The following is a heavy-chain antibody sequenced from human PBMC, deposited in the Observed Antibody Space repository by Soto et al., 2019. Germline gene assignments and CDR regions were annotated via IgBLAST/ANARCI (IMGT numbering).Heavy chain of an antibody. V-gene: IGHV1-69*06. CDR3: GRENRGYGDYDCFDY. D-gene: IGHD5-12*01. CDR1: GGTFSSYA. CDR2: IIPIFGTA. Sequence: QVQLVQSGAEVKKPGSSVKVSCKASGGTFSSYAISWVRQAPGQGLEWLGGIIPIFGTANYAQKFQGRVTITTDKSPSTADRDLGSMRAEDTAVDYCGRENRGYGDYDCFDYWGQGTLV. J-gene: IGHJ4*02.